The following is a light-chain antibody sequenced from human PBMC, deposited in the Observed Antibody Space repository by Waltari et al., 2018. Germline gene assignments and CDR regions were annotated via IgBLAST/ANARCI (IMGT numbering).Light chain of an antibody. CDR2: GAS. CDR3: QQYSKWPRT. Sequence: EVVLTQSPVTLSLSPGERATLSCRASQSVTSSYLAWFQQRPGQAPRLLIYGASTRATDIPARFSGSGSGTEFTLTISSLQSEDSAVYYCQQYSKWPRTFGQGTKVEIK. V-gene: IGKV3-15*01. CDR1: QSVTSSY. J-gene: IGKJ1*01.